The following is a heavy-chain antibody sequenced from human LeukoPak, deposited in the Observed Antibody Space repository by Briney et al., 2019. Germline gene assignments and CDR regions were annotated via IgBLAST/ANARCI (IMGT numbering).Heavy chain of an antibody. CDR2: ISAYNGNT. J-gene: IGHJ6*03. CDR1: GYTFTGYG. CDR3: ARGIVVVPAAIQYYYYMDV. Sequence: ASVKVSCKASGYTFTGYGISWVRQAPGQGLEWMGWISAYNGNTNYAQKLQGRVTMTTDTSTSTAYMELRSLRSDDTAVYYCARGIVVVPAAIQYYYYMDVWGKGTTVTISS. D-gene: IGHD2-2*01. V-gene: IGHV1-18*01.